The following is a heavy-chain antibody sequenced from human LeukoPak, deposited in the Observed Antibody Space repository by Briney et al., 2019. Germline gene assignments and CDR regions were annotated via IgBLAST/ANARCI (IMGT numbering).Heavy chain of an antibody. CDR3: ARGPVTTDAFDI. CDR2: IYYSGST. J-gene: IGHJ3*02. CDR1: GGSISSGDYY. Sequence: SETLSLTCTVSGGSISSGDYYWSWIRQPPGKGLEWIGYIYYSGSTYYNPSLKSRVTISVDTSKNQFSLKLSSVTAADTAVYYCARGPVTTDAFDIWGQGTMVIVSS. D-gene: IGHD4-17*01. V-gene: IGHV4-30-4*01.